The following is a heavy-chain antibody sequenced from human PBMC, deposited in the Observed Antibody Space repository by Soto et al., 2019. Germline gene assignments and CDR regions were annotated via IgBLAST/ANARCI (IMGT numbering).Heavy chain of an antibody. D-gene: IGHD3-22*01. CDR2: IYYSGST. J-gene: IGHJ4*02. CDR3: ARILVYYDSSGYYFPFDY. V-gene: IGHV4-59*01. CDR1: GGSISSYY. Sequence: PSETLSLTCTVSGGSISSYYWGWIRQPPGKGLEWIGYIYYSGSTNYNPSLKSRVTISVDTSKNQFSLKLSSVTAADTAVYYCARILVYYDSSGYYFPFDYWGQGTLVTVSS.